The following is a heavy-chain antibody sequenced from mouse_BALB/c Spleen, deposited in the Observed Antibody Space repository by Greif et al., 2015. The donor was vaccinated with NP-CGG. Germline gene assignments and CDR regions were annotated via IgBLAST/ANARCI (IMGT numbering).Heavy chain of an antibody. CDR2: IYPGSGST. CDR1: GYTFTDYV. CDR3: ARGSYYGKGVYAY. D-gene: IGHD2-1*01. V-gene: IGHV1-81*01. J-gene: IGHJ3*01. Sequence: QVQLQQSGPELVKPGASVKMSCKASGYTFTDYVISWVKQRTGQGLEWIGEIYPGSGSTYYNEKFKGKATLTADKSSNXSYMQLSSLTSEVSAVYFCARGSYYGKGVYAYWGQGTLVTVSA.